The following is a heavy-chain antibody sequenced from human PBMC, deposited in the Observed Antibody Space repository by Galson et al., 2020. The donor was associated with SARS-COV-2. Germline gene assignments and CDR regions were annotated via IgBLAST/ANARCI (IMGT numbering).Heavy chain of an antibody. CDR2: ISGRGIDI. J-gene: IGHJ4*02. CDR3: VRGGRTRLDS. CDR1: EFTFSYDE. Sequence: GESLKISCAASEFTFSYDEMNWVRQAPGKGLEWVSYISGRGIDIYYADSVKGRFTISRDNAKNSLFLQMNSLRDDDTAVYYCVRGGRTRLDSWGQGTLVTVSS. V-gene: IGHV3-48*03. D-gene: IGHD3-10*01.